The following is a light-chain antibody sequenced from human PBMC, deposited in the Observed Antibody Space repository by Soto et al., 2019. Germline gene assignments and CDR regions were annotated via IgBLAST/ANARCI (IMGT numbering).Light chain of an antibody. CDR2: EVS. CDR1: SSDVGGYNF. J-gene: IGLJ2*01. CDR3: SSYAGSNIVV. Sequence: QSALTQPPSASGSPGQSVTISCTGTSSDVGGYNFVSWYQQHPGKAPKLMIYEVSERPSGVPDRFSGSKSGXXAXLTVSGLQAEDEADYYCSSYAGSNIVVFGGGTKLTVL. V-gene: IGLV2-8*01.